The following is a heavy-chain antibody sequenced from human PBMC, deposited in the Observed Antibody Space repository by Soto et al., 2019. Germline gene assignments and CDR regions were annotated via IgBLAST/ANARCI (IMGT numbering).Heavy chain of an antibody. J-gene: IGHJ4*02. CDR3: ARSVGYRSGWWPYYFDY. Sequence: PWETLSLTCAVSGDSISSVGYSWNWIRQPPGEGLEWIGYIYHSGSFLYNPSLKSRVTISLDRSKNQFSLRLSSVTAADTAVFYCARSVGYRSGWWPYYFDYWGQGALVTVSS. V-gene: IGHV4-30-2*01. CDR1: GDSISSVGYS. D-gene: IGHD6-19*01. CDR2: IYHSGSF.